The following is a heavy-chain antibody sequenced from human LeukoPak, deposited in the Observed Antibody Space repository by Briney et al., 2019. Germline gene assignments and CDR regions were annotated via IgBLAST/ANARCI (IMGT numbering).Heavy chain of an antibody. Sequence: SETLSLTCTVSGGSISSGSYYWSWIRQPAGKGLEWIGRIYTSGSTNYNPSLKSRVTMSVDTSKNQFSLKLSSVTAADTAVYYCARAVPAHANYYYYYMDVWGKGTTVTVSS. J-gene: IGHJ6*03. V-gene: IGHV4-61*02. CDR2: IYTSGST. CDR1: GGSISSGSYY. CDR3: ARAVPAHANYYYYYMDV. D-gene: IGHD2-2*01.